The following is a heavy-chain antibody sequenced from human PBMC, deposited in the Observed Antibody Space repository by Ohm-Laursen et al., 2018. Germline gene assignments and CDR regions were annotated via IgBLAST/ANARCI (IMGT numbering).Heavy chain of an antibody. J-gene: IGHJ4*02. Sequence: SLRLSCTASGFTFSNAWMSWVRQAPGKGLEWVGRIKSKTDGGTTDYAAPVKGRFTISRDDSKNTLYLQMNSLKTEDTAVYYCTLVMVADSRSNYWGQGTLVTVSS. D-gene: IGHD2-15*01. CDR1: GFTFSNAW. CDR3: TLVMVADSRSNY. V-gene: IGHV3-15*01. CDR2: IKSKTDGGTT.